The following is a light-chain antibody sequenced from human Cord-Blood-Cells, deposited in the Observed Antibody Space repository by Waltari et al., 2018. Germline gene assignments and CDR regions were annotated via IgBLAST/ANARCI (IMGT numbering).Light chain of an antibody. CDR3: CSYAGSSTYV. J-gene: IGLJ1*01. CDR1: SSDVGSYNL. CDR2: EVS. Sequence: QSALTQPAPVSGSPGQSTTISCTGTSSDVGSYNLVSWYQQHPGKAPKLMIYEVSKRPSGVSNRFSGSKSGNTASLTISGLQAEDEADYYCCSYAGSSTYVFGTGTKVTVL. V-gene: IGLV2-23*02.